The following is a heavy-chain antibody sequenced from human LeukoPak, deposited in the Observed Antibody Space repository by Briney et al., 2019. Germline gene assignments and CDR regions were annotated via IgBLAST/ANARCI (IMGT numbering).Heavy chain of an antibody. CDR2: ISTMSNYI. V-gene: IGHV3-21*01. J-gene: IGHJ4*02. CDR3: ARGVTTTFDY. CDR1: GFDFSTYA. D-gene: IGHD4-17*01. Sequence: GGSLRLSCAASGFDFSTYAINWVRQAPGKGLEWVSSISTMSNYIFYGDSVKGRFTISRDNAKNSVYLQMNSLRAEDTAVYYCARGVTTTFDYWGQGTLVTVSS.